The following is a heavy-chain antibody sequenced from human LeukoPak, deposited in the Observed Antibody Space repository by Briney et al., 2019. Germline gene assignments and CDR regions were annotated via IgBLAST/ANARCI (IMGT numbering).Heavy chain of an antibody. CDR3: ASRRGSYNDAFDI. D-gene: IGHD1-26*01. J-gene: IGHJ3*02. CDR2: IIPIFGTA. V-gene: IGHV1-69*05. Sequence: ASVKVSCKASGGTFSSYAISWVRQAPGQGLEWMGRIIPIFGTANYAQEFQGRVTITTDESTSTAYMELSSLRSEDTAVYYCASRRGSYNDAFDIWGQGTMVTVSS. CDR1: GGTFSSYA.